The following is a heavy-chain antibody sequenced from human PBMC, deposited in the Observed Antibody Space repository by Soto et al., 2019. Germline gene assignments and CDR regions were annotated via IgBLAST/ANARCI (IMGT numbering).Heavy chain of an antibody. CDR1: GGSVSISNYY. CDR2: IYYSGSA. D-gene: IGHD1-1*01. Sequence: PSETLALTCTFSGGSVSISNYYWSWIRQPPGKGLEWLGYIYYSGSASYNPSLKSRITVSVDTSKNQFSLKLSSVTAADTAVYYCARERTGDPTFFDYWGQGTLVTGSS. CDR3: ARERTGDPTFFDY. V-gene: IGHV4-61*01. J-gene: IGHJ4*02.